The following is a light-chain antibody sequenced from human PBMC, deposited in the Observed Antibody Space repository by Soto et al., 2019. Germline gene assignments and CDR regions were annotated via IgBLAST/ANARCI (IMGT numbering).Light chain of an antibody. J-gene: IGLJ1*01. CDR1: SSDVGGYNF. V-gene: IGLV2-14*01. CDR3: SSYSSTTTREV. Sequence: QSALTQPASVSGSPGQSITISCTGTSSDVGGYNFVSWYQHHPGTPPKLIIYEVIHRPSGVSNRFSGSKSAAAASLTISGLQVEDEADYFCSSYSSTTTREVFGTGTKVTVL. CDR2: EVI.